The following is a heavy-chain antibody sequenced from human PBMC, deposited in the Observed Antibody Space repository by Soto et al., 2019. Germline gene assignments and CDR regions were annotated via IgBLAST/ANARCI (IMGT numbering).Heavy chain of an antibody. V-gene: IGHV4-34*01. CDR3: ARRPPYYYYGMAV. CDR1: GGSFSGYY. Sequence: TSETLSLTCAVYGGSFSGYYWSWIRQPPGKGLEWIGEINHSGSTNYNPSLKSRVTISVDTSKNQFSLKLSSVTAADTAVYYCARRPPYYYYGMAVRGQGTTVTVSS. J-gene: IGHJ6*02. CDR2: INHSGST.